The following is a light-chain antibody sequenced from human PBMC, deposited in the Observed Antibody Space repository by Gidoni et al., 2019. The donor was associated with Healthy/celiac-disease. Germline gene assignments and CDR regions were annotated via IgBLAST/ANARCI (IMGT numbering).Light chain of an antibody. Sequence: SYELTQPPPVSVSPGQTASITCSGDKLGDKYACWYQQKPGQSPVLVIYQDSKRPSGIPERFSGSNSGNTATLTISGTQAMDEADYYCQAWDSSTASNWVFGGGTKLTVL. J-gene: IGLJ3*02. CDR3: QAWDSSTASNWV. CDR2: QDS. V-gene: IGLV3-1*01. CDR1: KLGDKY.